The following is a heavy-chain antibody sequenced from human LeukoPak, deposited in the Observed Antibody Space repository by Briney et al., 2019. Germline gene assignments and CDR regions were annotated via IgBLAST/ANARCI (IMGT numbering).Heavy chain of an antibody. Sequence: GGSLRLSCAVSGFTFNYYDMHWVRHAPGKRLERVSAIRTTGDTHYPDSVKGRFAMSREDAKNSVHLQMNTLRAGDTAVYYCARRVSYYYDNSGHPGWYFDLWGRGTLVTASS. J-gene: IGHJ2*01. CDR2: IRTTGDT. CDR1: GFTFNYYD. V-gene: IGHV3-13*01. D-gene: IGHD3-22*01. CDR3: ARRVSYYYDNSGHPGWYFDL.